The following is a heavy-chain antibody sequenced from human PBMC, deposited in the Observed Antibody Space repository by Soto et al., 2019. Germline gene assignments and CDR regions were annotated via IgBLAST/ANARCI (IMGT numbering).Heavy chain of an antibody. CDR1: GYTFTNYG. D-gene: IGHD3-22*01. V-gene: IGHV1-18*01. Sequence: QVQLVQSGAEVKKPGASVKVSCQASGYTFTNYGISWVRQAPGQGLEWVGWIGAYNGNTDYAQKFQGRVTMTADTSTSTAYMELRSLRSDDTALSSCVRLGDSYGYRGSYYFDYWGQGTLVTVSS. CDR3: VRLGDSYGYRGSYYFDY. J-gene: IGHJ4*02. CDR2: IGAYNGNT.